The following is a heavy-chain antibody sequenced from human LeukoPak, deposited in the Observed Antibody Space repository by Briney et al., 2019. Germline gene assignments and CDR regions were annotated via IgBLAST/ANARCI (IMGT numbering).Heavy chain of an antibody. CDR1: GFTFSSYS. CDR3: ARGPLIYFDL. CDR2: ISSSSSTI. Sequence: GGSLRLSCAASGFTFSSYSMNWVRQAPGKGLEWVSYISSSSSTIYYADSVKGRFTISRDNAKNSPYLQMNSLRAEDTAVYYCARGPLIYFDLWGRGTLVTVSS. V-gene: IGHV3-48*01. J-gene: IGHJ2*01.